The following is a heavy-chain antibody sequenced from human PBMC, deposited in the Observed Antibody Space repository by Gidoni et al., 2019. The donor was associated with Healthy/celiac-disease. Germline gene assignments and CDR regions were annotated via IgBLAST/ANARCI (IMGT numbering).Heavy chain of an antibody. J-gene: IGHJ6*03. CDR3: ARVVVPAATNYYYYYYMDV. CDR2: ISAYNGNT. Sequence: QVQLVQSGAEVKKPGASVKVSCKASGYTFTAYGIGWVRQAPGQGLEWMGWISAYNGNTNYAQKLQGRVTMTTDTSTSTAYMELRSLRSDDTAVYYCARVVVPAATNYYYYYYMDVWGKGTTVTVSS. D-gene: IGHD2-2*01. CDR1: GYTFTAYG. V-gene: IGHV1-18*04.